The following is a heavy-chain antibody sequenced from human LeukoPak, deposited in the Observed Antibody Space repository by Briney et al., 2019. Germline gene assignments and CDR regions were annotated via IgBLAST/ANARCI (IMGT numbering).Heavy chain of an antibody. J-gene: IGHJ6*02. V-gene: IGHV4-59*08. CDR2: IYYSGST. CDR1: GGSFSGYY. Sequence: SETLSLTCAVYGGSFSGYYWSWIRQPPGKGLEWIGYIYYSGSTNYNPSLKSRVTISVDTSKNRFSLKLSSVTAADTAVYYCARHTGRGYSYGYSDYYYGMDVWGQGTTVTVSS. CDR3: ARHTGRGYSYGYSDYYYGMDV. D-gene: IGHD5-18*01.